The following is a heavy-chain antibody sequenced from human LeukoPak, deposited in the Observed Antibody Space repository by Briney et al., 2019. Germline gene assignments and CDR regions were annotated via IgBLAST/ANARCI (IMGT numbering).Heavy chain of an antibody. J-gene: IGHJ1*01. Sequence: PVGSLRLSSAASGFIFKKYWMNWVRQVPGKGLECLANIKEDGSETYYADSVKGRFTISRDNPKNLLCLQINSLRVEDTAVYYCARETPRRGETRDGYRWGQGTVVTVSS. CDR1: GFIFKKYW. V-gene: IGHV3-7*01. CDR3: ARETPRRGETRDGYR. CDR2: IKEDGSET. D-gene: IGHD5-24*01.